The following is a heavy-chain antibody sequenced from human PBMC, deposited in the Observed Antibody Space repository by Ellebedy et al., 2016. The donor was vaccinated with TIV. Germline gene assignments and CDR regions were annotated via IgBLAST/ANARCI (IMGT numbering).Heavy chain of an antibody. D-gene: IGHD2-2*01. V-gene: IGHV3-15*01. CDR1: GFTFSYAW. CDR2: IKANSDGGTT. Sequence: GESLKISCAASGFTFSYAWISWVRQAPGKGLEWVGRIKANSDGGTTDYAAPVKGRFTISRDDEKSTLYLQMNSLKTEDTAVYYCTTDLVVPAARESGLDYWGQGTLVTVSS. CDR3: TTDLVVPAARESGLDY. J-gene: IGHJ4*02.